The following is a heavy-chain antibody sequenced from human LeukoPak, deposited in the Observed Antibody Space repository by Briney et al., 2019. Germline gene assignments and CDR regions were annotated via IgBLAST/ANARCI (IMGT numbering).Heavy chain of an antibody. Sequence: ASVKVSCKASGGTFSSYAISWVRQAPGQGLEWMGGIIPIFGTANYAQKFQGRVTITADESTSTAYMELNSLRAEDTAVYYCAKYQAAAGSQNKVFDYWGQGTLVTVSS. J-gene: IGHJ4*02. CDR2: IIPIFGTA. CDR3: AKYQAAAGSQNKVFDY. CDR1: GGTFSSYA. V-gene: IGHV1-69*13. D-gene: IGHD6-13*01.